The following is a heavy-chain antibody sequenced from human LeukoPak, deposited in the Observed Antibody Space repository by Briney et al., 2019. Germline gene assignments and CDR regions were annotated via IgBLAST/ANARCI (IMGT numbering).Heavy chain of an antibody. CDR1: GGTFSSYA. Sequence: ASVKVSCKASGGTFSSYAISWVRQPPGQGLEWKGRLIPILGIANYAQKFQGRVTITADKSTSTAYMELSRLRSEDTAVYYCATGGSVGALYYYYGMDVWGQGTTVTVSS. V-gene: IGHV1-69*04. D-gene: IGHD3-16*01. CDR3: ATGGSVGALYYYYGMDV. CDR2: LIPILGIA. J-gene: IGHJ6*02.